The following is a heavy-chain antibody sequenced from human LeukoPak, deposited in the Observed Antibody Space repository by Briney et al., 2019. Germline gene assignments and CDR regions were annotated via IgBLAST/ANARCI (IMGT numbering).Heavy chain of an antibody. CDR1: GFTFSTYG. CDR2: ISYDGSDK. J-gene: IGHJ3*02. D-gene: IGHD4-23*01. V-gene: IGHV3-30*03. Sequence: GGSLRLSCAASGFTFSTYGMHWVRQAPGKGLEWVAVISYDGSDKYYAGSVKGRFTISRDNSKNTLYLQMNSLRAEDTAVYYCASEGYGGNSDAFDIWGQGTMVTVS. CDR3: ASEGYGGNSDAFDI.